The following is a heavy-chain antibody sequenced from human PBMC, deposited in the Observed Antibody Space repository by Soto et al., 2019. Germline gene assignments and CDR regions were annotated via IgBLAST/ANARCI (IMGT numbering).Heavy chain of an antibody. CDR3: ARGGSYDFWSGYYRGSYYYYGMDV. V-gene: IGHV4-34*01. CDR2: INHSGST. J-gene: IGHJ6*02. Sequence: SETLSLTCAVYCGSFSGYYWSWIRQPPGKGLEWIGEINHSGSTNYNPSLKSRVTISVDTSKNQFSLKLSSVTAADTAVYYCARGGSYDFWSGYYRGSYYYYGMDVWGQGTTVTVSS. CDR1: CGSFSGYY. D-gene: IGHD3-3*01.